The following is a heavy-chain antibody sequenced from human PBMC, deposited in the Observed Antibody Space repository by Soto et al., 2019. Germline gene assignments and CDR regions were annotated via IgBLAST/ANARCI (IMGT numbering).Heavy chain of an antibody. CDR1: GFTFDDYA. Sequence: EVQLVESGGGLVQPGRSLRLSCAASGFTFDDYAMHWVRQAPGKGLEWVSGISWNSGSIGYADSVKGRFTISRDNAKNSLYLQMNSLRDDDTALYYCAKDTFGGDYYYYYMDVWGKGTTVTVSS. CDR2: ISWNSGSI. D-gene: IGHD3-10*01. J-gene: IGHJ6*03. V-gene: IGHV3-9*01. CDR3: AKDTFGGDYYYYYMDV.